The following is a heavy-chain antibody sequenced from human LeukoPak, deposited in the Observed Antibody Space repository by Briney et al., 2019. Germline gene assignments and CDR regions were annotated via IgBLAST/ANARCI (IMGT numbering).Heavy chain of an antibody. Sequence: ASLKVSCTASGYTFTSDDITWVRHGTRQGLEWRGWMKPISGKTRSTQKFQGRVTMTRNNSISTAYMELSSLRSEDTAVYYCARGEGRGTIFGVVWLTSGTRRRGNWFDPWGEGTLVSVSS. CDR3: ARGEGRGTIFGVVWLTSGTRRRGNWFDP. D-gene: IGHD3-3*01. J-gene: IGHJ5*02. CDR1: GYTFTSDD. V-gene: IGHV1-8*01. CDR2: MKPISGKT.